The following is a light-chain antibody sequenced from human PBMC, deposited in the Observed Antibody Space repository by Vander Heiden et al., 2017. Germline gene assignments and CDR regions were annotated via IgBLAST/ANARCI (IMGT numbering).Light chain of an antibody. V-gene: IGLV1-47*01. CDR2: RDS. CDR1: SSNIGSNY. J-gene: IGLJ2*01. CDR3: SAWDDSLNGVF. Sequence: QSVLPQQPSASGTPGQRVTISCSGNSSNIGSNYVYWYQQIPGTAPKFLIYRDSQRPSGVPDRFSASKSATSAALAISGLRSEDEATYYCSAWDDSLNGVFFGGGTKVTVL.